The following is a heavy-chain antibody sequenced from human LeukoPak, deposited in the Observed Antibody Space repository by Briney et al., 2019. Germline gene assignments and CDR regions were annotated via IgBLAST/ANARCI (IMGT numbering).Heavy chain of an antibody. CDR3: AREFPYYYDISGYKLDY. CDR1: GFTFSSYW. Sequence: GGSLKLSCAASGFTFSSYWMHWVRQAPGKWLVWVSRINSDGSSTSYAGSVKGRFPLSRNNAKNSLYLQMNSLRAEDTAVYYCAREFPYYYDISGYKLDYWGQGTLVTVSS. V-gene: IGHV3-74*01. J-gene: IGHJ4*02. CDR2: INSDGSST. D-gene: IGHD3-22*01.